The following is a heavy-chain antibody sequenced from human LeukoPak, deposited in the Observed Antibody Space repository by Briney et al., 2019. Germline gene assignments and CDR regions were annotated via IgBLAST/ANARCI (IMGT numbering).Heavy chain of an antibody. J-gene: IGHJ4*02. CDR2: IYSTGNT. V-gene: IGHV4-30-4*01. Sequence: SETLSLTCTVSGGSISSGDRYWSWIRQSPGKGLEWIGYIYSTGNTYYNPSLKSRVIISVDTSKNQFSLELNSVTAADTAVYYCARDSYSYGYGGFDYWGQGIPVTVSS. D-gene: IGHD5-18*01. CDR1: GGSISSGDRY. CDR3: ARDSYSYGYGGFDY.